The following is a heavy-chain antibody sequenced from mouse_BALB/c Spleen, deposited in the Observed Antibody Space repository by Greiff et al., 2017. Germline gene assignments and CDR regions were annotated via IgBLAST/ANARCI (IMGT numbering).Heavy chain of an antibody. J-gene: IGHJ3*01. V-gene: IGHV2-2*02. D-gene: IGHD2-14*01. CDR3: ARGHYRYDGFAY. Sequence: VKLVESGPGLVQPSQSLSITCTVSGFSLTSYGVHWVRQSPGKGLEWLGVIWSGGSTDYNAAFISRLSISKDNSKSQVFFKMNSLQANDTAIYYCARGHYRYDGFAYWGQGTLVTVSA. CDR2: IWSGGST. CDR1: GFSLTSYG.